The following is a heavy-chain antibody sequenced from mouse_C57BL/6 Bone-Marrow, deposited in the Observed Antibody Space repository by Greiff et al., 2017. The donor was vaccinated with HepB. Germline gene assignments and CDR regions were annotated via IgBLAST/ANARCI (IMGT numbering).Heavy chain of an antibody. D-gene: IGHD1-1*01. Sequence: EVQLQQSGPELVKPGASVKISCKASGYTFTDYYMNWVKQSHGKSLEWIGDINPNNGGTSYNQKFKGKATLTVDKSSSTAYMELRSLTSEDSAVYYCASPLRENFDVWGTGTTVTVSS. J-gene: IGHJ1*03. CDR3: ASPLRENFDV. CDR2: INPNNGGT. CDR1: GYTFTDYY. V-gene: IGHV1-26*01.